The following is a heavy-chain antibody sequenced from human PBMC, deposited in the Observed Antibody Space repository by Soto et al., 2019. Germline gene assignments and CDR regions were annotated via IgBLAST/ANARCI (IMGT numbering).Heavy chain of an antibody. D-gene: IGHD2-2*01. CDR3: ARHDCISTSCHYNYYYSMDV. V-gene: IGHV1-69*01. J-gene: IGHJ6*02. CDR2: IIPIFDTA. Sequence: KGLEWMGGIIPIFDTANYAQKFQGRVTITADESTSTAYMELSSLRSEDTAVYYCARHDCISTSCHYNYYYSMDVWGQGTTVTVSS.